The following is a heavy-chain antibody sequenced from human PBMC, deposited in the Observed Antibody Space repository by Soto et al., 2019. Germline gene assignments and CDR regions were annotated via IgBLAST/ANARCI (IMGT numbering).Heavy chain of an antibody. D-gene: IGHD6-19*01. CDR3: ARSAGWYAIHS. CDR1: GDSVSSNYY. J-gene: IGHJ4*02. Sequence: QVQLQESGPGLVKPSGTLSLTCAVSGDSVSSNYYWCWVRQSPGKGLEWIGEIYHSGTTNYNPSLKSRVTISLDKSNNQCSLNMISVAAADTAVYCCARSAGWYAIHSWGPGTLVTVSS. CDR2: IYHSGTT. V-gene: IGHV4-4*01.